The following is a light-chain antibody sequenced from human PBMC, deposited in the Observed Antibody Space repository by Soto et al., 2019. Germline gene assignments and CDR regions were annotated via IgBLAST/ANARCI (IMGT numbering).Light chain of an antibody. CDR2: GAS. J-gene: IGKJ1*01. CDR3: QQFDSWPRT. Sequence: EIVMTQSPATLSVSPGERATLSCRASQSVSSNLAWYQQRPGQAPRLLIYGASTRATGIPARFSGSGSGTEFTRTISSLQSEDFAVYYCQQFDSWPRTFGQGTNVEIK. V-gene: IGKV3-15*01. CDR1: QSVSSN.